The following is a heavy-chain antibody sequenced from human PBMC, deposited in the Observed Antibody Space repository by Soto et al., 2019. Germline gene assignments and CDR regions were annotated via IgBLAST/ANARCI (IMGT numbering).Heavy chain of an antibody. Sequence: PGGSLRLSCGASGFTFRSYAIHWVRQAPGKGLEWVAVISYDGSNKYYADSVKGRFTISRDNSKNTLYLQMNSLRAEDTAVYYCARDESSSYYYYYYGMDVWGQGTTVTVSS. V-gene: IGHV3-30-3*01. CDR2: ISYDGSNK. CDR1: GFTFRSYA. CDR3: ARDESSSYYYYYYGMDV. D-gene: IGHD6-6*01. J-gene: IGHJ6*02.